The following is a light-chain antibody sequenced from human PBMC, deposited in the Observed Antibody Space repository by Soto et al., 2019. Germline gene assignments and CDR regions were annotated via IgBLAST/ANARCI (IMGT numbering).Light chain of an antibody. Sequence: EIVLTQSPGTLSLSPGERANLSCSATQSVTITNLAWYQQKPGQPPRLLIYGASSRATGIPDRFSGSGSGTDFTLTISRLEPEDFAVYYCQQYGSSPWTFGQGTKVEIK. CDR2: GAS. CDR3: QQYGSSPWT. CDR1: QSVTITN. J-gene: IGKJ1*01. V-gene: IGKV3-20*01.